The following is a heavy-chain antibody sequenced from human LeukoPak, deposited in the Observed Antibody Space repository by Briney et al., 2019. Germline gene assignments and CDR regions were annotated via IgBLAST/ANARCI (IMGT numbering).Heavy chain of an antibody. CDR3: ARDDRAHGSGSYYNVLLFDY. CDR2: ISSSSSYI. CDR1: GFTFSSYS. J-gene: IGHJ4*02. V-gene: IGHV3-21*01. Sequence: GGSLRLSCAASGFTFSSYSMNWVRQAPGKGLEWVSSISSSSSYIYYADSVKGRFTISRDNAKNSLYLQMNSLRAEDTAVYYCARDDRAHGSGSYYNVLLFDYWGQGTLVTVSS. D-gene: IGHD3-10*01.